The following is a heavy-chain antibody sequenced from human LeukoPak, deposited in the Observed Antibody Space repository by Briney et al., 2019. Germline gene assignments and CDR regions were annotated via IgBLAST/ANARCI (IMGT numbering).Heavy chain of an antibody. CDR1: GFTFSSYE. V-gene: IGHV3-48*03. D-gene: IGHD3/OR15-3a*01. CDR2: ISSSGSTI. J-gene: IGHJ3*02. CDR3: ARVDYPGAFDI. Sequence: GGSLRLSCAASGFTFSSYEMNWLRQAPGKGLEWVSYISSSGSTIYYADSVKGRFTISRDNAKNSLYLQMNSLRAEDTAVYYCARVDYPGAFDIWGQGTMVTVSS.